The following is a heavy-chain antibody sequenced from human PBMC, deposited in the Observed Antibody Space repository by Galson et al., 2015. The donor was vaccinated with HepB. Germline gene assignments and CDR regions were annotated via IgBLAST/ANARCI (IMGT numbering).Heavy chain of an antibody. CDR1: GFTFRNHA. J-gene: IGHJ4*02. Sequence: SLRLSCAASGFTFRNHAMSWVRQAPGKGLEWVSAISGSGGSTYYTDSVKGRFTVSRDNSKNTLYLQMNSLRAEDTAVYYCGKEEVEVATISPVRYWGQGTLVIVSS. D-gene: IGHD5-24*01. V-gene: IGHV3-23*01. CDR3: GKEEVEVATISPVRY. CDR2: ISGSGGST.